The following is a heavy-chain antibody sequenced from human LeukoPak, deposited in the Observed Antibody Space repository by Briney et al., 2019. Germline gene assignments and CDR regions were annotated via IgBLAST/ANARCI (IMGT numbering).Heavy chain of an antibody. Sequence: GGSLRLSCAASGFTFISYGMHWVRQAPGKGLEWLAVIWYDGSDKYYADSVKGRFTISRDNSKNTLCLQMNSLRDEDTAVYYCARDPNFTHFDYWGQGTLVIVSS. J-gene: IGHJ4*02. CDR3: ARDPNFTHFDY. CDR2: IWYDGSDK. D-gene: IGHD3-3*01. V-gene: IGHV3-33*01. CDR1: GFTFISYG.